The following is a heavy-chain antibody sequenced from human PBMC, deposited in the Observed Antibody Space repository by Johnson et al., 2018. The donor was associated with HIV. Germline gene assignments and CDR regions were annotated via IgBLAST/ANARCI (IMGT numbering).Heavy chain of an antibody. CDR1: GFTFSNVW. Sequence: VQLVESGGGLVQPGGSLRLSCAASGFTFSNVWMTWVRQAPGKGLEWVGRIKRKIEGETTDYAAPVKGRFTISRDDSKNTLYLQMNSLKTEDTAVYYCTTDKQLWLTVDIWGQGTMVTVSS. J-gene: IGHJ3*02. V-gene: IGHV3-15*01. CDR2: IKRKIEGETT. CDR3: TTDKQLWLTVDI. D-gene: IGHD5-18*01.